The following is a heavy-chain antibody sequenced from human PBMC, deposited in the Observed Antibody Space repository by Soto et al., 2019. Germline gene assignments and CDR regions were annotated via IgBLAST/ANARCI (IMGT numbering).Heavy chain of an antibody. CDR2: ISAYNGNT. J-gene: IGHJ6*02. V-gene: IGHV1-18*01. CDR3: ASKAIAAAGSPSYYYYYGMDV. Sequence: GASVEVSCKASGYTFTSYGISWVRQAPGQGLEWMGWISAYNGNTNYAQKLQGRVTMTRDTSTSTVYMELSSLRSEDTAVYYCASKAIAAAGSPSYYYYYGMDVWGQGTTVTVSS. D-gene: IGHD6-13*01. CDR1: GYTFTSYG.